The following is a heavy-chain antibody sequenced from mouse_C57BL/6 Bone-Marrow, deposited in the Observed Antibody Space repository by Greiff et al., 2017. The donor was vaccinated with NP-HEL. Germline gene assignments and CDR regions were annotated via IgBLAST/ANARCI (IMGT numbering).Heavy chain of an antibody. CDR3: TTGTVVAKRDY. D-gene: IGHD1-1*01. J-gene: IGHJ2*01. CDR1: GFNIKDDY. V-gene: IGHV14-4*01. CDR2: IDPENGDT. Sequence: EVQLQQSGAELVRPGASVKLSCTASGFNIKDDYMHWVKQRPEQGLEWIGWIDPENGDTEYASKFQGKATITADTSSNTAYLQLSSLTSEDTAVYYCTTGTVVAKRDYWGQGTTLTVSS.